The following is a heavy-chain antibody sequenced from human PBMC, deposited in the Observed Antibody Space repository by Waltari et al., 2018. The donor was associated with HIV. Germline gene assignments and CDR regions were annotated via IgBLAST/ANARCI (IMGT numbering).Heavy chain of an antibody. V-gene: IGHV4-34*01. CDR3: ASRGAPTPVTTDS. D-gene: IGHD4-17*01. Sequence: QMQLQQWGAGPLKPSEHLSLTCAGHGGACSGYYWRWIRQPPGKGLEWLGEISPSRSTKHNPSLKSRVTISVDTSKNQFSLRLKSVTAADTAVFYCASRGAPTPVTTDSWGQGTLVIVSS. J-gene: IGHJ5*01. CDR1: GGACSGYY. CDR2: ISPSRST.